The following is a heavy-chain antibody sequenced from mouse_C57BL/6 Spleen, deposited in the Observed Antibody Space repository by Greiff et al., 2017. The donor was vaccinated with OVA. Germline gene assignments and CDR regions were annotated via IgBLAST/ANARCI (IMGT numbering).Heavy chain of an antibody. CDR3: ARSGYYGSSYWYFDV. CDR1: GFNIKDYY. Sequence: VQLQQSGAELVKPGASVKLSCTASGFNIKDYYMHWVKQRTEPGLEWIGRIDPEDGETKYAPKFQGKATITADTSSNTAYLQLSSLTSEDTAVYYCARSGYYGSSYWYFDVWGTGTTVTVSS. J-gene: IGHJ1*03. D-gene: IGHD1-1*01. V-gene: IGHV14-2*01. CDR2: IDPEDGET.